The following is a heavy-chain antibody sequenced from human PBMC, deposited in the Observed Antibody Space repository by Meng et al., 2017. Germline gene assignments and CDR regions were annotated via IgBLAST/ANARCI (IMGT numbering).Heavy chain of an antibody. CDR2: INPNSGGT. Sequence: GELGPSGAGGEEPGASMQVSAKASGYTFLGHSIHWVRQAPGQGLEWMGRINPNSGGTNYAQKFQGRVTMTRDTSISTAYMELSRLRSDDTAVYYCARFGGIVATISAFDYWGQGTLVTVSS. V-gene: IGHV1-2*06. D-gene: IGHD5-12*01. CDR3: ARFGGIVATISAFDY. J-gene: IGHJ4*02. CDR1: GYTFLGHS.